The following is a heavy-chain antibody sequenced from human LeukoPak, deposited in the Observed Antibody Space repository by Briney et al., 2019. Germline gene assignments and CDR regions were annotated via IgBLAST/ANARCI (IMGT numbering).Heavy chain of an antibody. J-gene: IGHJ4*02. CDR3: ARDREGDGALDY. CDR2: IYYSGST. Sequence: KPSETLSLTCTVSGGSISSYYWSWIRQPPGKGLEWIGYIYYSGSTNYNPSLKSRVTISVDTSKNQFSLKLSSVTAADTAVYYCARDREGDGALDYWGQGTLVTVSS. D-gene: IGHD2-21*01. CDR1: GGSISSYY. V-gene: IGHV4-59*01.